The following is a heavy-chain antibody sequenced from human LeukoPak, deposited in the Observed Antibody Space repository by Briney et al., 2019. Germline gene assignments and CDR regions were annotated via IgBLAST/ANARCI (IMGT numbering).Heavy chain of an antibody. D-gene: IGHD6-13*01. V-gene: IGHV3-30*03. Sequence: GGSLRLSCAASGFTFSSYGIHWVRQAPGKGLEWVAVISYDGSNKYYADSVKGRFTISRDNSKNTLYLQMNSLRAEDTAVYYCAFCSVIAAAGRYYFDYWGQGTLVTVSS. J-gene: IGHJ4*02. CDR1: GFTFSSYG. CDR2: ISYDGSNK. CDR3: AFCSVIAAAGRYYFDY.